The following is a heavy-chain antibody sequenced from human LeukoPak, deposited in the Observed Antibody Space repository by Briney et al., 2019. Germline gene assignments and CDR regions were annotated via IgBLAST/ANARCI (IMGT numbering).Heavy chain of an antibody. J-gene: IGHJ4*02. CDR1: GFTFSSYA. V-gene: IGHV3-30-3*01. D-gene: IGHD6-19*01. CDR2: ISYDGSNK. Sequence: GGSLRLSCAASGFTFSSYAMHWVRQAPGKGLEWVAVISYDGSNKYYADSVKGRFTISRDNSKNTLYLQMNSLRAEDTAVYYCAKDPEDAVADYYWGQGTLVTVSS. CDR3: AKDPEDAVADYY.